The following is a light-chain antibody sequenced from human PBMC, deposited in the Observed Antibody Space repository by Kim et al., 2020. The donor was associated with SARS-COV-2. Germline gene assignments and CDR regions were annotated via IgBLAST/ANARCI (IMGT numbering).Light chain of an antibody. V-gene: IGKV3-20*01. CDR3: HQYGDSPS. Sequence: LAPGERATLSCRASQSVSSTYLAWYQQRPGQAPRLLFYGVSSRATGIPHRFSGSGSGTDFTLTISGLEPEDFAVYYCHQYGDSPSFGQGTRLEIK. CDR2: GVS. CDR1: QSVSSTY. J-gene: IGKJ5*01.